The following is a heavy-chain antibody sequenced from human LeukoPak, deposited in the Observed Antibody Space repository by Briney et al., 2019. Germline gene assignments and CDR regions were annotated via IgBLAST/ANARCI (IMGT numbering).Heavy chain of an antibody. CDR2: IYYSGST. V-gene: IGHV4-39*07. Sequence: SETLSLTCTVSGGSVSSSSYYWGWIRQPPGKGLEWIVNIYYSGSTDYNPSLKSRLTISVDTSKNQVSLKLRSVTAADTAVYYCARVPSYDNSGALAFDIWGQGTMVIVSS. J-gene: IGHJ3*02. CDR1: GGSVSSSSYY. CDR3: ARVPSYDNSGALAFDI. D-gene: IGHD3-22*01.